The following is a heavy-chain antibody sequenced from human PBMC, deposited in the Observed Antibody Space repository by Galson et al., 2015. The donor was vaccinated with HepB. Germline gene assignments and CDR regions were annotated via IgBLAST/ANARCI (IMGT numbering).Heavy chain of an antibody. D-gene: IGHD3-22*01. CDR1: GFTFSSYS. Sequence: SLRLSCAASGFTFSSYSMNWVRQAPGQGLEWVSSITTGSSSIYYADSLKGRFTISRDNAKNSLYLHMNSLRAEDTAVYYCARIYYYDSSGYYHPDYWGQGTLVTVSS. CDR3: ARIYYYDSSGYYHPDY. CDR2: ITTGSSSI. J-gene: IGHJ4*02. V-gene: IGHV3-21*01.